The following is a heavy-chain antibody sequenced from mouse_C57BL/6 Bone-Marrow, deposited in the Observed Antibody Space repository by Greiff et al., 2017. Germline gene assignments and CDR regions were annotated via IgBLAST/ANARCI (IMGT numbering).Heavy chain of an antibody. V-gene: IGHV2-2*01. CDR1: GFSLTSYG. CDR2: IWSGGST. D-gene: IGHD1-1*01. Sequence: QVQLKESGPGLVQPSQSLSITCTVSGFSLTSYGVHWVRQSPGKGLEWLGVIWSGGSTDYNAAFISRLSISKDNSKSQVFFKMNSLQADDTAIYYCASPLIYYYGSSYGFAYWGQGTLVTVSA. CDR3: ASPLIYYYGSSYGFAY. J-gene: IGHJ3*01.